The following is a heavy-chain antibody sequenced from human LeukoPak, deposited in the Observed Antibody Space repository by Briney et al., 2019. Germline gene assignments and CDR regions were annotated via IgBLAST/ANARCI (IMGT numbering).Heavy chain of an antibody. CDR3: AKDSSLAPPPGGYYYYGMDV. Sequence: HTGGSLRLSCAASGFTFDDYTMHWVRQAPGKGLEWVSLISWDGGSTYYADSVKGRFTISRDNSKNSLYLQMNSLRTEDTALYYCAKDSSLAPPPGGYYYYGMDVWGQGTTVTVSS. J-gene: IGHJ6*02. CDR2: ISWDGGST. V-gene: IGHV3-43*01. CDR1: GFTFDDYT. D-gene: IGHD1-14*01.